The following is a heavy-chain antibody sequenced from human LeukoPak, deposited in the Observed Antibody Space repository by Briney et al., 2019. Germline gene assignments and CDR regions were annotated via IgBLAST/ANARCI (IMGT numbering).Heavy chain of an antibody. D-gene: IGHD6-6*01. J-gene: IGHJ5*02. Sequence: GGTLRLSCVVSGFTFSSYGMSWVRQAPGKGLEWVSAISVSGGNTYYADSVKGRFTISRDNSKNTLYLQMNSLRAEDTAVYYCARVGIAARTLYNWFDPWGQGALVTVSS. CDR2: ISVSGGNT. CDR1: GFTFSSYG. V-gene: IGHV3-23*01. CDR3: ARVGIAARTLYNWFDP.